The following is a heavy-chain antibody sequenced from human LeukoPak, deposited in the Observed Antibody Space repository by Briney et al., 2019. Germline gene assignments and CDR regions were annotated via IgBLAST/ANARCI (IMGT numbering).Heavy chain of an antibody. D-gene: IGHD6-6*01. CDR1: GFTFSNYG. CDR2: IWYDGSSK. J-gene: IGHJ4*02. Sequence: GRSLRLSCAVSGFTFSNYGMHWVRQAPGKGLEWVAVIWYDGSSKYYADSVKGRFTISRDNSKNTLYLQMNSLRAEDTAEYYCAKRGSAWDLDFWGQGILVTVFS. CDR3: AKRGSAWDLDF. V-gene: IGHV3-33*06.